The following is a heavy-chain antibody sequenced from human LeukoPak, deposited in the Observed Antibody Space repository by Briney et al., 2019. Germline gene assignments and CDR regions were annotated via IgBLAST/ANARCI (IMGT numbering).Heavy chain of an antibody. CDR1: GFTFSSHA. J-gene: IGHJ4*02. V-gene: IGHV3-23*01. Sequence: GGSLRLSCAASGFTFSSHAMSWVRQAPGKGLEWVSGISGSGGSTYYADSVKGRFTISRDNSKNTLYLQMNSLRAEDTAVYYCAKEWYSSSWYDYFDYWGQGTLVTVSS. D-gene: IGHD6-13*01. CDR3: AKEWYSSSWYDYFDY. CDR2: ISGSGGST.